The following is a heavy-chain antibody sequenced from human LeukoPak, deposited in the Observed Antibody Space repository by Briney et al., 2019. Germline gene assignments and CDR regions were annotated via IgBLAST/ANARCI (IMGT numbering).Heavy chain of an antibody. J-gene: IGHJ6*02. CDR2: ISYDGSNK. D-gene: IGHD6-13*01. Sequence: GGSLRLSCAASGFTFSSYGMHWVRQAPGKGLEWVAVISYDGSNKYYADSVKGRFTISRDNSKNTLYLQMNSLRAEDTAVYYCAKDSWSSSSINTSGGMDVWGQGTTVTVSS. CDR1: GFTFSSYG. CDR3: AKDSWSSSSINTSGGMDV. V-gene: IGHV3-30*18.